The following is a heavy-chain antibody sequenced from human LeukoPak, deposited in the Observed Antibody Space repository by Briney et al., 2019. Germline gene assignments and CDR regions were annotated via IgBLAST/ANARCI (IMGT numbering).Heavy chain of an antibody. CDR3: AREGIVVRGPYYFDY. Sequence: SVKVSCKASGGTFSSYGISWVRQAPGQGLEWMGRIIPILDITNYAQKFQGTVTITADKSTSTAYMELSSLRSEDTAVYYCAREGIVVRGPYYFDYWGQGTLVTVSS. CDR1: GGTFSSYG. V-gene: IGHV1-69*04. D-gene: IGHD3-10*01. J-gene: IGHJ4*02. CDR2: IIPILDIT.